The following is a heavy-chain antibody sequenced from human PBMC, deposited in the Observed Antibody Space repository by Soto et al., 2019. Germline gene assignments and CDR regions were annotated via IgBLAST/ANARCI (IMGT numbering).Heavy chain of an antibody. D-gene: IGHD3-22*01. Sequence: GASVKVSCKASGYTFTSYGISWVRQAPGQGLEWMGWISAYNGNTNYAQKLQGRVTMTTDTSTSTAYMELRSLRSDDTAVYYCARDSKASIVVENDYWGQGTLVTVSS. CDR2: ISAYNGNT. V-gene: IGHV1-18*01. CDR3: ARDSKASIVVENDY. CDR1: GYTFTSYG. J-gene: IGHJ4*02.